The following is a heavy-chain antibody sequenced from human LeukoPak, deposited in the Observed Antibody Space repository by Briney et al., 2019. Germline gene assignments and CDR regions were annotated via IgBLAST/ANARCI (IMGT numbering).Heavy chain of an antibody. V-gene: IGHV3-74*03. D-gene: IGHD5-18*01. J-gene: IGHJ4*02. CDR2: INADEDRA. Sequence: GGSLRLSCAASGFTFSDYWMHWVRQAPGKGLVWVSHINADEDRAAYADSVKGRFTISRDNARNTLYLQMNSLRAEDTAVYYCAKSVVGYSYAAPIFDYWGQGTLVTVSS. CDR3: AKSVVGYSYAAPIFDY. CDR1: GFTFSDYW.